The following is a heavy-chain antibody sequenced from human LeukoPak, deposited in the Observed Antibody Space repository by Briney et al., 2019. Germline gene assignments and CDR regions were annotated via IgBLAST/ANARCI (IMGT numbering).Heavy chain of an antibody. CDR1: GFTFDDYA. Sequence: PGRSLRLSCAASGFTFDDYAMHWVRHAPGKGLGWVSGISWNSGSIGYADSVKGRFTISRDNSKSTPSLQMNSLRADDTAIYYCATYRQVLLPFESWGQGTLVTVSS. CDR2: ISWNSGSI. D-gene: IGHD2-8*02. CDR3: ATYRQVLLPFES. V-gene: IGHV3-9*01. J-gene: IGHJ4*02.